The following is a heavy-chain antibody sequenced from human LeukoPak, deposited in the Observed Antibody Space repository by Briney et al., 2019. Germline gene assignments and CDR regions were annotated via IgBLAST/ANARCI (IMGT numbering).Heavy chain of an antibody. D-gene: IGHD3-22*01. V-gene: IGHV3-9*01. Sequence: GRSLRLSCAASGFTFDDYAMHWVRQAPGKGLEWVSGISWNSGSIGYADSVKGRFTISRDNAKNSLYLQMNSLRAEDTALYYCAKGGRYYYDSSGYRNDAFDIWGQGTMVTVSS. CDR2: ISWNSGSI. J-gene: IGHJ3*02. CDR3: AKGGRYYYDSSGYRNDAFDI. CDR1: GFTFDDYA.